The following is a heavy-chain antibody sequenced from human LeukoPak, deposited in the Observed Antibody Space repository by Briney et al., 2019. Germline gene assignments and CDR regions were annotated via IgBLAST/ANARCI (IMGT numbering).Heavy chain of an antibody. CDR2: ISYDGSNK. Sequence: GGSLRLSCAASGFSFSSYAMHWVRQAPGKGLEWMAVISYDGSNKYHADSVKGRFTISRDNSKNTLYMQMNSLRAEDTAVYYCAKDQRYYYDSSGYYLPDYWGQGTLVTVSS. V-gene: IGHV3-30*04. CDR3: AKDQRYYYDSSGYYLPDY. D-gene: IGHD3-22*01. CDR1: GFSFSSYA. J-gene: IGHJ4*02.